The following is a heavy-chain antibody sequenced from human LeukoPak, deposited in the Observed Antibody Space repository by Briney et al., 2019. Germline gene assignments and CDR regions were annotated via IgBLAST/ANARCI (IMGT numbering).Heavy chain of an antibody. J-gene: IGHJ5*02. CDR2: IIPIFGTA. CDR3: ARGSRLTTTLNWFDP. CDR1: GGTFSSYA. V-gene: IGHV1-69*13. Sequence: GASVKVSCKASGGTFSSYAISWVRQAPGQGLEWMGGIIPIFGTANYAQKFQGRVTITADESTSTAYMESSSLRSEDTAVYYCARGSRLTTTLNWFDPWGQGTLVTVSS. D-gene: IGHD3-3*01.